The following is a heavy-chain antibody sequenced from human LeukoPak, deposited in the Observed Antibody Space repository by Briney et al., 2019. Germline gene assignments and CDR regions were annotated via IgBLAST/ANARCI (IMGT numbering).Heavy chain of an antibody. CDR2: INPSGGST. D-gene: IGHD2-15*01. CDR1: GGTFSSYA. Sequence: ASVKVSCKASGGTFSSYAISWVRQAPGQGLEWMGIINPSGGSTSHALNFQGRVNMTRDMSTSTVYMELSSLRSEDTAVYYCARGSCSGGSCYETSEGFDPWGQGTLVTVSS. CDR3: ARGSCSGGSCYETSEGFDP. J-gene: IGHJ5*02. V-gene: IGHV1-46*01.